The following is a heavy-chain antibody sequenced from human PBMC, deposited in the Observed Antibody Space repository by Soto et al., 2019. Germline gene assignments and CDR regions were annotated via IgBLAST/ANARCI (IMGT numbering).Heavy chain of an antibody. CDR2: ISAYNGNT. V-gene: IGHV1-18*01. CDR1: GYTFTSYG. D-gene: IGHD2-2*01. Sequence: ASVKVSCKASGYTFTSYGISWVRQAPGQGLEWMGWISAYNGNTNYAQKLQGRVTMTTDTSTSTAYMELRSLRSDDTAVYYCARKTPQGAYCSSTSCYFDYWGQGTLVTVSS. J-gene: IGHJ4*02. CDR3: ARKTPQGAYCSSTSCYFDY.